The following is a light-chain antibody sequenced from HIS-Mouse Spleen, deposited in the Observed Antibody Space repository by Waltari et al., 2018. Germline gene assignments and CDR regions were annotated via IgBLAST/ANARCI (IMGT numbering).Light chain of an antibody. CDR2: EVS. V-gene: IGLV2-14*01. CDR3: SSYTSSSTLWV. J-gene: IGLJ3*02. Sequence: LTQPPSVSVAPGKTARITCGGNNIGSNSVHWYHQHPGKAPKLMIYEVSNRPSGVSNRFSGSKSGNTASLTISGLQAEDEADYYCSSYTSSSTLWVFGGGTKLTVL. CDR1: NIGSNS.